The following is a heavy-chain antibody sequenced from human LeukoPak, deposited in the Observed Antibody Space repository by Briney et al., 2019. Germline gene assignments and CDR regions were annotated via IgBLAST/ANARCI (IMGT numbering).Heavy chain of an antibody. Sequence: ASVKVSCKFSGYTLTELSMHWMRQAPGKGLEWLRGFDPEDGETIYAQKFQGRGTMTEDTSTDTAYMELSSLRSEDTAVYYCAKVDWLLDYYGMDVWGQGTTVTVSS. V-gene: IGHV1-24*01. J-gene: IGHJ6*02. D-gene: IGHD3-9*01. CDR3: AKVDWLLDYYGMDV. CDR2: FDPEDGET. CDR1: GYTLTELS.